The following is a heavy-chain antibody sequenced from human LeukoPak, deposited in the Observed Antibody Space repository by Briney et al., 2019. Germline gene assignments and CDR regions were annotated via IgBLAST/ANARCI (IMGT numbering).Heavy chain of an antibody. J-gene: IGHJ5*02. D-gene: IGHD1-26*01. CDR3: ARARGPYSGSYSCWFDP. CDR2: ISYDGSNK. V-gene: IGHV3-30*03. Sequence: GGSLRLSCAASGFAFSDYWMTWVRQAPGKGLEWVAVISYDGSNKYYADSVKGRFTISRDNSKNTLYLQMNSLRAEDTAVYYCARARGPYSGSYSCWFDPWGQGTLVTVSS. CDR1: GFAFSDYW.